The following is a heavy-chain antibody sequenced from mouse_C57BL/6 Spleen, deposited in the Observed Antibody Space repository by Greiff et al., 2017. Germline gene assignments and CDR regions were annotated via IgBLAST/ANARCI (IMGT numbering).Heavy chain of an antibody. CDR3: SRPLYSNYPYYAMDY. D-gene: IGHD2-5*01. CDR1: GYSFTGYY. CDR2: INPSTGGT. V-gene: IGHV1-42*01. Sequence: EVQRVESGPELVKPGASVKISCKASGYSFTGYYMNWVKQSPEKSLEWIGEINPSTGGTTYNQKFKAKATLTVDKSSSTAYMQLKSLTSEDSAVYYCSRPLYSNYPYYAMDYWGQGTSVTVSS. J-gene: IGHJ4*01.